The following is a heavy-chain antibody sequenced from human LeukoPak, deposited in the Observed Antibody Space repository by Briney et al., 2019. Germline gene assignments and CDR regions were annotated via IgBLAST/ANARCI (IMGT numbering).Heavy chain of an antibody. D-gene: IGHD6-13*01. CDR1: GFTFTNYG. V-gene: IGHV3-23*01. CDR3: AKDRPYITSWYGAGDY. J-gene: IGHJ4*02. Sequence: GGSLRLSCAASGFTFTNYGMTWVRQAPGKGLEWVSSISGGGTYYADSVKGRFIISRDNSKNTLYLQMNSLRAEDTAVYYCAKDRPYITSWYGAGDYWGQGTLVTVSS. CDR2: ISGGGT.